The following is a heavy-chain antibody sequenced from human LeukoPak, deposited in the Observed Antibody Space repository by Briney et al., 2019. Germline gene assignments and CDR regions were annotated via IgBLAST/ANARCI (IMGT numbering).Heavy chain of an antibody. V-gene: IGHV3-11*03. D-gene: IGHD1-26*01. CDR3: ARSRGVGPGAYFDY. CDR1: GFSFSDNY. J-gene: IGHJ4*02. CDR2: ISNTGSHT. Sequence: GGSLRLSCAASGFSFSDNYMSWIRQAPGQGLEWVSYISNTGSHTMYAEWVRGRFTISRDNAKNSLYLEMNSLRADDTAVYYCARSRGVGPGAYFDYWGQGTVVTVSS.